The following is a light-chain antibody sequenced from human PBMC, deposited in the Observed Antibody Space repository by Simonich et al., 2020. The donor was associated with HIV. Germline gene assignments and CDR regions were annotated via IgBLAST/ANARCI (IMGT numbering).Light chain of an antibody. CDR1: QSVSSN. Sequence: EIVMTQSPATLSVFPGDRATLSCRAGQSVSSNLAWYQQKPGQAPRLLIYGASTRAIGIPARFSGSGSGTEFTLTINSMQSEDFAVYYCQHYYNWPPITFGQGTRLDIK. J-gene: IGKJ5*01. CDR3: QHYYNWPPIT. CDR2: GAS. V-gene: IGKV3-15*01.